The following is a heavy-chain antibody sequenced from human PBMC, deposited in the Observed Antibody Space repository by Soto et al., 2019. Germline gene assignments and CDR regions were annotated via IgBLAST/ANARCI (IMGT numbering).Heavy chain of an antibody. V-gene: IGHV4-34*01. CDR2: INHSGST. Sequence: SETLSLTCAVYGGSFSGYYWSWIRQPPGKGLEWIGEINHSGSTNYNPSLKSRVTISVDTSKNQFSLKLSSVTAADTAVYYCARGTGGFPTAYYYYGMDVWGLGTTVTVSS. CDR3: ARGTGGFPTAYYYYGMDV. J-gene: IGHJ6*02. CDR1: GGSFSGYY. D-gene: IGHD3-16*01.